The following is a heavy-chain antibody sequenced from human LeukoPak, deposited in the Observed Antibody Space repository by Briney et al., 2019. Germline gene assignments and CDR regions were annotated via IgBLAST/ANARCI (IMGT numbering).Heavy chain of an antibody. J-gene: IGHJ4*02. CDR2: IYSGGST. V-gene: IGHV3-66*01. Sequence: GGSLRLSCAASGFTVSSNYMSWVRQAPGKGLEWVSVIYSGGSTYYADSVKGRFTISRDNSKNTLYLQMNSLRAEDTAVYYCARDRRGTGTYDYWGQGTLVTVSS. CDR1: GFTVSSNY. D-gene: IGHD3/OR15-3a*01. CDR3: ARDRRGTGTYDY.